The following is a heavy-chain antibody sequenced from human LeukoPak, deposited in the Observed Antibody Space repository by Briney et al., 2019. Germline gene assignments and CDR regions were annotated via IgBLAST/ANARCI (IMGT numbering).Heavy chain of an antibody. J-gene: IGHJ4*02. D-gene: IGHD1-7*01. CDR3: ARDYNWNFANSSPFDY. CDR1: GDTPHSHA. Sequence: ASVKVSCKSSGDTPHSHAISWVRQAPGQGLEWMGRIIPAFGTANYAQKFQGRVTITVDKSTRTAYMEMSSLRSEDTAVYYWARDYNWNFANSSPFDYWGQGTLVTVSS. V-gene: IGHV1-69*06. CDR2: IIPAFGTA.